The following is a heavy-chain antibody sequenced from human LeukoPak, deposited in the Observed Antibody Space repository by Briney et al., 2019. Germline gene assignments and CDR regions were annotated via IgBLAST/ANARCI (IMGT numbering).Heavy chain of an antibody. CDR2: IYYSGST. CDR1: GGSISTYY. Sequence: PSETLSLTCTVSGGSISTYYWTWIRQPPGKGLEWIGYIYYSGSTNYNPSLKSRVTVSVDTSKDQFSLKLSSVTAADTAVYHCATGGAATVTEGYWGQGTLVTVSS. CDR3: ATGGAATVTEGY. D-gene: IGHD4-17*01. J-gene: IGHJ4*02. V-gene: IGHV4-59*12.